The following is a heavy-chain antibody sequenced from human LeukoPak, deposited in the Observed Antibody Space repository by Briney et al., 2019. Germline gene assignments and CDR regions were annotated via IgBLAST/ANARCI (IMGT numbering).Heavy chain of an antibody. J-gene: IGHJ5*02. V-gene: IGHV4-34*01. Sequence: SETLSLACAVYGGSFSGYYWSWIRQPPGKGLEWIGEINHSGSTNYNPSLKSRVTISVDTSKNQFSLKLSSVTAADTAVYYCAYWLSTVGWFDPWGQGTLVTVSS. CDR2: INHSGST. CDR1: GGSFSGYY. D-gene: IGHD3-9*01. CDR3: AYWLSTVGWFDP.